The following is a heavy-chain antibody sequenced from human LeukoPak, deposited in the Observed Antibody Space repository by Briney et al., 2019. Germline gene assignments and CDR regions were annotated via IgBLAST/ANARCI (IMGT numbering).Heavy chain of an antibody. J-gene: IGHJ6*02. CDR1: GYSFTSYW. V-gene: IGHV5-51*01. CDR3: ARNLVAGGGYYYGMDV. D-gene: IGHD6-6*01. CDR2: IYPGDSDT. Sequence: GESLQISCKGSGYSFTSYWIGWVRQMPGKGLEWMGIIYPGDSDTRYSPSFQGQVTISADKSINTAYLQWSSLKASDTAMYYCARNLVAGGGYYYGMDVWGQGTTVTVSS.